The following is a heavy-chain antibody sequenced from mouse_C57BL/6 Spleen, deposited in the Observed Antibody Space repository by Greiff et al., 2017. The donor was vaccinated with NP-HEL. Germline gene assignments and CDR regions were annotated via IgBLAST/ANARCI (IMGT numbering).Heavy chain of an antibody. J-gene: IGHJ1*03. CDR3: ARLALYYYGSSYWYFDV. V-gene: IGHV1-55*01. Sequence: QVQLQQPGAELVKPGASVKMSCKASGYTFTSYWITWVKQRPGQGLEWIGDIYPGSGSTNYNEKFKSKATLTVDTSSSTAYMQLSSLTSEDSAVYYCARLALYYYGSSYWYFDVWGTGTTVTVSS. D-gene: IGHD1-1*01. CDR1: GYTFTSYW. CDR2: IYPGSGST.